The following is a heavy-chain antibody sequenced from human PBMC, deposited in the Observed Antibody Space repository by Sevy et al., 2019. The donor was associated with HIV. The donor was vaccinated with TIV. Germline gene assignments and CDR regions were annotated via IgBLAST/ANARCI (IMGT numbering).Heavy chain of an antibody. J-gene: IGHJ4*02. CDR3: ARDPGLRFLEWSFDY. V-gene: IGHV3-30-3*01. Sequence: EGSLRLSCAASGFTFSSYAMHWVRQAPGKELEWVAVISYDGSNKYYADSVKGRFTISRDNSKNTLYLQMNSLRAEDTAVYYCARDPGLRFLEWSFDYWGQGTLVTVSS. CDR2: ISYDGSNK. D-gene: IGHD3-3*01. CDR1: GFTFSSYA.